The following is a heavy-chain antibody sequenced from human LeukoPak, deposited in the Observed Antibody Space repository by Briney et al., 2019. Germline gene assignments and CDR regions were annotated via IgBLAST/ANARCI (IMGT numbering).Heavy chain of an antibody. CDR2: IHYTGKN. V-gene: IGHV4-61*01. CDR1: GGSISGSSYY. D-gene: IGHD1-1*01. J-gene: IGHJ4*02. Sequence: SETLPLTCTVSGGSISGSSYYWNWVRQPPGKGLEWIGYIHYTGKNYYNPSLKSRVTMSVDMSKSQFSLKLSSVTAADTAVYYCAKWHEGQLAFDSWGQGTLVTVSS. CDR3: AKWHEGQLAFDS.